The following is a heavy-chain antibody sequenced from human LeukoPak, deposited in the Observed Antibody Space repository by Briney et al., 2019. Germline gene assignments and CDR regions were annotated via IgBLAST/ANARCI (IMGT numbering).Heavy chain of an antibody. J-gene: IGHJ6*02. CDR2: IYHSGST. V-gene: IGHV4-4*02. D-gene: IGHD3-16*01. CDR3: ARDLGVGTFYYYGMDV. CDR1: GGSISSSNW. Sequence: SEALSLTCAVSGGSISSSNWWSWVRQPPGKGLEWIGEIYHSGSTNYNPSLKSRVTISVDKSKNQFSLKLSSVTAADTAVYYCARDLGVGTFYYYGMDVWGQGTTVTVSS.